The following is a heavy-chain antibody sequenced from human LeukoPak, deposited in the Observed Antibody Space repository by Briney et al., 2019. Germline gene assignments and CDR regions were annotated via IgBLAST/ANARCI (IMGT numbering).Heavy chain of an antibody. CDR1: GYTFTGYY. J-gene: IGHJ4*02. Sequence: ASVKVSCKASGYTFTGYYMHWGRQAPGQGLEWMGWINPNSGGTNYAQKFQGRVTMTRDTSISTAYMELSRLRSDDTAVYYCAREEVEYYYDSSGYLIDYWGQGTLVTVCS. D-gene: IGHD3-22*01. CDR2: INPNSGGT. CDR3: AREEVEYYYDSSGYLIDY. V-gene: IGHV1-2*02.